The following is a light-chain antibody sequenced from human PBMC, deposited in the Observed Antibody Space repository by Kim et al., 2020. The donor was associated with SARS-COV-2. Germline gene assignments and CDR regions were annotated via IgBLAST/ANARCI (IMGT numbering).Light chain of an antibody. J-gene: IGKJ4*01. Sequence: ASTGDRVTITCRASQGISSYLAWYQQKPRKAPKLLIYAASTLQSGVPSRFSGSGSGTDFTLPISCLQSEDFATYYCQQYYSYPLTFGGGTKVDIK. CDR1: QGISSY. CDR2: AAS. V-gene: IGKV1-8*01. CDR3: QQYYSYPLT.